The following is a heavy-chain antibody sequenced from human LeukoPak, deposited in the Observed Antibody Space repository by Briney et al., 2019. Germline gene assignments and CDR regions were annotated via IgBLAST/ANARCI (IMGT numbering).Heavy chain of an antibody. J-gene: IGHJ4*02. CDR1: GFTFSSYS. D-gene: IGHD6-6*01. V-gene: IGHV3-48*01. CDR3: ARDQRAARTLGD. Sequence: GGSLRLXCAASGFTFSSYSMNWVRQTPGKGLESVSYISSSSSTIYYADSVKGRFTISRDNAKNSLYLQMNSLRAEDTAVYYCARDQRAARTLGDWGQGTLVTVSS. CDR2: ISSSSSTI.